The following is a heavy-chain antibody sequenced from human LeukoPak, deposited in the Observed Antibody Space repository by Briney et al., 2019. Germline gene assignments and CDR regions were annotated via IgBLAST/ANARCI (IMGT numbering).Heavy chain of an antibody. V-gene: IGHV4-34*01. J-gene: IGHJ6*03. CDR3: ARYSSSWGAYYYYMDV. CDR2: INHSGST. D-gene: IGHD6-13*01. Sequence: SETLSLTCAVYGGSFSGYYWSWIRQPPGKGLEWIGEINHSGSTNYNPSLKSRVTISVDTSKNQFSLKLSSVTAADTAVYYCARYSSSWGAYYYYMDVWGKGTTVTISS. CDR1: GGSFSGYY.